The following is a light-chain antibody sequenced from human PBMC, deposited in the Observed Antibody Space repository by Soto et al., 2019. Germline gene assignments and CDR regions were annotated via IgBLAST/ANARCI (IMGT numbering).Light chain of an antibody. V-gene: IGLV2-8*01. CDR3: SSYAGRTLYV. J-gene: IGLJ1*01. Sequence: QSVLSQPPSASGSPGQSVTISCTGSSSDVGGYNFVSWYQHLPGKAPKLLIHEVTKRPSGVPDRFSGSKSGNTASLTVSGLQAEDEADYYCSSYAGRTLYVFGTGTKLTVL. CDR1: SSDVGGYNF. CDR2: EVT.